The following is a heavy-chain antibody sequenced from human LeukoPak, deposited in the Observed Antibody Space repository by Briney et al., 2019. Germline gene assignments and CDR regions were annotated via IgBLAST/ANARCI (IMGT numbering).Heavy chain of an antibody. CDR2: IYYSGST. Sequence: GWARQAPGKGLEWIGSIYYSGSTYYNPSLKSRVTISVDTSKNQFSLKLSSVTAADTAVYYCARDCREMATIWWLYMDVWGKGTTVTVSS. D-gene: IGHD5-24*01. V-gene: IGHV4-39*07. J-gene: IGHJ6*03. CDR3: ARDCREMATIWWLYMDV.